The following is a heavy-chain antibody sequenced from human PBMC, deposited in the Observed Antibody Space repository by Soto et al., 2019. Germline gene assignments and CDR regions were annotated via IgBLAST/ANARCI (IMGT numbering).Heavy chain of an antibody. D-gene: IGHD3-3*01. CDR3: ARGGYDFWSGYYTY. J-gene: IGHJ4*02. V-gene: IGHV3-21*02. CDR1: GFTFSSYS. Sequence: EVQLVESGGGLVQPGGSLRLSCAASGFTFSSYSMNWVRQAPGKGLEWVSSISSSSSYIYYADSVKGRFTISRDNAKNSLYLQMNSLRAEDTAVYYCARGGYDFWSGYYTYWGQGTLVTVSS. CDR2: ISSSSSYI.